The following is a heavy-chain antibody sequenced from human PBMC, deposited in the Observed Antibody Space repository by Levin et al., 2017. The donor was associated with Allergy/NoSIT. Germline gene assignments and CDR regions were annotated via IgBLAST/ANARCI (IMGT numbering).Heavy chain of an antibody. CDR3: AKDKLSHAPSGIDY. CDR2: VSWDGGSA. J-gene: IGHJ4*02. V-gene: IGHV3-43D*03. Sequence: PGESLKIYCAASGFIFDDYAMHWVRQAPGKGLEWVSLVSWDGGSAYYADSVKGRFTISRDNSKNSLYLQMHTLRAEDTALYYCAKDKLSHAPSGIDYWGQGTLVTVSS. D-gene: IGHD3-10*01. CDR1: GFIFDDYA.